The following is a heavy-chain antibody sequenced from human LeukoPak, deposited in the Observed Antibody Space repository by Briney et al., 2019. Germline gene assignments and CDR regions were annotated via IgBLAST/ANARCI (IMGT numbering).Heavy chain of an antibody. Sequence: PSQTLSLTCTVSGGSINRGAEYWGWGRYQRGKGVEWNDYIYYSRTTYYNPSIKSRITISIDTSKSQFSLELSSVTAADTAVYYCARAAWRGSNSRDGFDIWGLGTMVTVSS. CDR2: IYYSRTT. CDR1: GGSINRGAEY. CDR3: ARAAWRGSNSRDGFDI. J-gene: IGHJ3*02. D-gene: IGHD4-23*01. V-gene: IGHV4-31*02.